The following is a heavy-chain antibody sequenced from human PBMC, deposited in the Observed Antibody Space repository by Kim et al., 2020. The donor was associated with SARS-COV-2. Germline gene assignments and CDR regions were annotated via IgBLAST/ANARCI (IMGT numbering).Heavy chain of an antibody. Sequence: GGSLRLSCAASGFTFSSYSMNWVRQAPGKGLEWVSSISSSSSYIYYADSVKGRFTISRDNAKNSLYLQMNSLRAEDTAVYYCARGIGSSWYFGEGSFYWYFDLWGRGTLVTVSS. CDR1: GFTFSSYS. J-gene: IGHJ2*01. D-gene: IGHD6-13*01. CDR3: ARGIGSSWYFGEGSFYWYFDL. CDR2: ISSSSSYI. V-gene: IGHV3-21*01.